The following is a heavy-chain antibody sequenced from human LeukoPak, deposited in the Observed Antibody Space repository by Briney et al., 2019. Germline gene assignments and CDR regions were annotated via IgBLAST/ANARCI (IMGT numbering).Heavy chain of an antibody. D-gene: IGHD3-22*01. Sequence: PAETVSLTCTVSGGSISTYYWSWIRQPPGKGLEWIGYIYYSGTTNYNPSLKSRVTISVDTSKNQFSLNLSSVTAADTAVYYCARSLGTYYYDISGFVYFQHSGQGELLSVSS. V-gene: IGHV4-59*01. CDR3: ARSLGTYYYDISGFVYFQH. CDR2: IYYSGTT. CDR1: GGSISTYY. J-gene: IGHJ1*01.